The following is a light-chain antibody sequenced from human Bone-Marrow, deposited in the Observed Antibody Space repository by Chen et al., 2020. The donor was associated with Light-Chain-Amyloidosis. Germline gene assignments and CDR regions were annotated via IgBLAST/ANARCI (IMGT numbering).Light chain of an antibody. Sequence: SYELTQPPSVSVSPGQTARITCSGDDLPTKYAYWYQQKPGQAPVLVIHRDTERPSGISERFCGSSSGTTATLPISGVQAEDEDDYHCQSAGSSGTYDVIFGGGTKLTVL. CDR2: RDT. CDR1: DLPTKY. J-gene: IGLJ2*01. CDR3: QSAGSSGTYDVI. V-gene: IGLV3-25*03.